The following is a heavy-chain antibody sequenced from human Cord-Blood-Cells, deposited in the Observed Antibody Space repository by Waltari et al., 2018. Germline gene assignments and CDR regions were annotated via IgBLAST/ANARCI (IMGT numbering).Heavy chain of an antibody. CDR2: IIPIFGTA. J-gene: IGHJ2*01. D-gene: IGHD1-1*01. V-gene: IGHV1-69*01. CDR3: ARDPKPNFQTGSLWYFDL. Sequence: QGLEWMGGIIPIFGTANYAQKFQGRVTITADESTSTAYMELSSLRSEDTAVYYCARDPKPNFQTGSLWYFDLWGRGTLVTVSS.